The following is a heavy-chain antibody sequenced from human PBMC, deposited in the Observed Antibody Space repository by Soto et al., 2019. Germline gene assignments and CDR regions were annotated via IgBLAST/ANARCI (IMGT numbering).Heavy chain of an antibody. Sequence: QVQLQESGPGLVKPSETLSLTCTVSGGSVSSGSYYWSWIRQPPGKGLEWIGYIYYSGSTNYNPSRESRVPRSVDTSKDQCSLKLSSVTAADTAVYYCATGYYDFWSGYYGPHYYYYGMDVWGQGTTVTVSS. CDR1: GGSVSSGSYY. J-gene: IGHJ6*02. CDR2: IYYSGST. V-gene: IGHV4-61*01. CDR3: ATGYYDFWSGYYGPHYYYYGMDV. D-gene: IGHD3-3*01.